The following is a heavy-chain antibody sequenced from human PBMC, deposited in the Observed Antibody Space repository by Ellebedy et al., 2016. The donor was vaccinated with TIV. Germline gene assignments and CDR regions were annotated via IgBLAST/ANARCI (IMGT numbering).Heavy chain of an antibody. J-gene: IGHJ5*01. Sequence: AASVKVSCKASGYRFNHYAIHWVRQAPGQTLEWMGWIFAGNGETKYSQKFQYRVTITRDISASAAYMDLSSLTSEDTGVYYCTRDLAVAAPVPYNWFDPWGQGTLVTVSP. CDR3: TRDLAVAAPVPYNWFDP. CDR2: IFAGNGET. V-gene: IGHV1-3*01. CDR1: GYRFNHYA. D-gene: IGHD6-13*01.